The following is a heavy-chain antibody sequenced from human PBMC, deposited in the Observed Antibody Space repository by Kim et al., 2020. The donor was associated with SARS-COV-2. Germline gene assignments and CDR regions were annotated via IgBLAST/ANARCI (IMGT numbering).Heavy chain of an antibody. CDR2: ISGSGGST. D-gene: IGHD2-15*01. V-gene: IGHV3-23*01. Sequence: GGSLRLSCAASGFTFSSYAMSWVRQAPGKGLEWVSAISGSGGSTYYADSVKGRFTISRDNSKNTLYLQMNSLRAEDTAVYYCAKDHVRFRIVAGNRFDYWGQGTLVTVSS. CDR1: GFTFSSYA. CDR3: AKDHVRFRIVAGNRFDY. J-gene: IGHJ4*02.